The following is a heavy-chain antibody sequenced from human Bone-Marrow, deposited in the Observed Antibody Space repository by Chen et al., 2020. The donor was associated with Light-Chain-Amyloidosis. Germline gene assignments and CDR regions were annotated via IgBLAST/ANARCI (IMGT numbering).Heavy chain of an antibody. V-gene: IGHV4-39*01. CDR3: ANPLSGGNDY. D-gene: IGHD6-19*01. J-gene: IGHJ4*02. Sequence: QLQLQESGPGLVKPSETLSLTCTVSGGSISSSSYYWGWIRQPPGKGLEWIGSIYYSASTYYNPSLTRRVTISVDTSKNQFSLKLSSVTAADTAVYYCANPLSGGNDYWGQGTLVTVSS. CDR1: GGSISSSSYY. CDR2: IYYSAST.